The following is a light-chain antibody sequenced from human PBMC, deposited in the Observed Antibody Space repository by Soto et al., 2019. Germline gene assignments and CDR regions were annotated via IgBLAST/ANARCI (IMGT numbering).Light chain of an antibody. Sequence: DIHKTQSPSSLSASVGDRVTVTCRASQSISTNLNWYQQKPGKAPKLLIYEASSLKRGVPSRFSGSGSGTDFTLTISSLQPEDFATYYCQHSYIPPWRFGQGTKVEIK. V-gene: IGKV1-39*01. CDR1: QSISTN. J-gene: IGKJ1*01. CDR3: QHSYIPPWR. CDR2: EAS.